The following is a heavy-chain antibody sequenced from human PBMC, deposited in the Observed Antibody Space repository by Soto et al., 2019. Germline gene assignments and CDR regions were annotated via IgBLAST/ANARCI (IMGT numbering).Heavy chain of an antibody. D-gene: IGHD3-10*01. CDR1: GYSISSSNW. V-gene: IGHV4-28*01. CDR2: IYYSGRT. CDR3: ARSSGSYGMDV. J-gene: IGHJ6*04. Sequence: QVQLQESGPGLVKPSDTLSLTCAVSGYSISSSNWWGWIRQPPGKGLEWIGYIYYSGRTYYNPSLRSRVTMPVDTSKTLCSLKLSSVAAVDTAVYYCARSSGSYGMDVLGKGPTVTVSS.